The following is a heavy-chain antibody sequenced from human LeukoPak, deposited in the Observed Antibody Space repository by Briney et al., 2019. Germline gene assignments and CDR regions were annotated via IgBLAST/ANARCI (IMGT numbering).Heavy chain of an antibody. CDR1: GGSIRNSSFY. V-gene: IGHV3-11*01. D-gene: IGHD5-24*01. J-gene: IGHJ4*02. CDR2: ISSSGSTI. CDR3: ARGQRWLQLWEYYFDY. Sequence: LSLTCAVSGGSIRNSSFYWGWIRQAPGKGLEWVSYISSSGSTIYYADSVKGRFTISRDNAKNSLYLQMNSLRAEDTAVYYCARGQRWLQLWEYYFDYWGQGTLVTVSS.